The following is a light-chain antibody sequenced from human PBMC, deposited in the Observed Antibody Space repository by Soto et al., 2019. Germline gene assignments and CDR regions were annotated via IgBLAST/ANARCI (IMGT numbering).Light chain of an antibody. CDR1: SSDVGGLNF. J-gene: IGLJ2*01. CDR3: SSDTSSSTLVV. CDR2: DVG. Sequence: QSVLTQPASVSGSPGQSITISCTGTSSDVGGLNFVSWYQQHPGKAPKLMIYDVGNRPSGVSNRFSGSKSSNTASLTISGLQAEDEADYYCSSDTSSSTLVVFGGGTKVTVL. V-gene: IGLV2-14*01.